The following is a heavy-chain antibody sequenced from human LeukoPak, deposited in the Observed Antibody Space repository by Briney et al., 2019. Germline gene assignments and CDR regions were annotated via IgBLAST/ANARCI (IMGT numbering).Heavy chain of an antibody. J-gene: IGHJ4*02. D-gene: IGHD2-15*01. CDR2: ISSSSSYI. V-gene: IGHV3-21*01. CDR1: GFTFSSYS. Sequence: GGSLRLSCAASGFTFSSYSMNWVRQAPGKGLEWVSSISSSSSYIYYADSVKGRFTISRDNAKNSLYLQMNSLRAEHTAVYYCARVWEGIGGYCSGGSCYSIDYWGQGTLVTVSS. CDR3: ARVWEGIGGYCSGGSCYSIDY.